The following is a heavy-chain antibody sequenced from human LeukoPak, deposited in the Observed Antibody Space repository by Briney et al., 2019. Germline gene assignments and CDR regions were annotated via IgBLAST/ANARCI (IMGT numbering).Heavy chain of an antibody. CDR1: GGPVTEYY. J-gene: IGHJ5*01. CDR3: ARSLYSNYAVYWFAS. CDR2: VSASGRT. Sequence: PSETLSLTCDVSGGPVTEYYWNWIRQPAGKGLEWIGRVSASGRTYYNPSLKGRLTLSIDTSKSQLSLQLTSVTAADTALYYCARSLYSNYAVYWFASWGQGTLVTVSS. V-gene: IGHV4-4*07. D-gene: IGHD4-11*01.